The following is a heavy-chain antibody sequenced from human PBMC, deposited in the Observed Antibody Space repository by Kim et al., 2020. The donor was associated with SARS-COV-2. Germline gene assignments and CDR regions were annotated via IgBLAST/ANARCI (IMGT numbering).Heavy chain of an antibody. V-gene: IGHV3-30*01. D-gene: IGHD3-10*01. Sequence: YADSVKGRFTISRDNSKNTLYLQMNSLRAEETAVYYCARANSGSYYYGMDVWGQGTTVTVSS. CDR3: ARANSGSYYYGMDV. J-gene: IGHJ6*02.